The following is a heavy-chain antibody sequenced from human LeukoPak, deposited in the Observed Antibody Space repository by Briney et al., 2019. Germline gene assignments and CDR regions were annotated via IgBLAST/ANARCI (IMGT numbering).Heavy chain of an antibody. CDR1: GFTFSSYA. J-gene: IGHJ4*02. Sequence: GGSLRLSCAASGFTFSSYAMSWVRQAPGKGLEWVSAISGSGGSTYYADSVKGRFTISRDNSKNTLYLQTNSLRAEDTAVYYCARDLSSHYCIDYWGQGTLVTVSS. CDR3: ARDLSSHYCIDY. V-gene: IGHV3-23*01. D-gene: IGHD3-22*01. CDR2: ISGSGGST.